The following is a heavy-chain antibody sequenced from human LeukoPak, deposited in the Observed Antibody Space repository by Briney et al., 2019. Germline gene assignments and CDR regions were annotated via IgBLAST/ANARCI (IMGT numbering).Heavy chain of an antibody. CDR1: GYTFTSYD. J-gene: IGHJ4*02. CDR2: MNPNSGNT. CDR3: ARMDRGVRALLGLYYFDY. D-gene: IGHD3-10*01. V-gene: IGHV1-8*01. Sequence: GASVKVSCKASGYTFTSYDINWVRQATGQGLEWMGWMNPNSGNTGYAQKFQGRVTMTRNTSISTAYMELSSLRSEDTAVYYCARMDRGVRALLGLYYFDYWGQGTLVTVSS.